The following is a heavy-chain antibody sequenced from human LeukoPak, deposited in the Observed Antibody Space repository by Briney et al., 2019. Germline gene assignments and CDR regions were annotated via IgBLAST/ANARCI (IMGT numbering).Heavy chain of an antibody. CDR2: IYSSGST. CDR1: GVSISSGSNY. D-gene: IGHD2-2*01. Sequence: SETLSLTCTVSGVSISSGSNYWGWIRQPPGKTPEWIGSIYSSGSTYYNSSLKSRVIILIDTAKNHFSLNLSSVTAADTAVYYCARSDGLVGIWGQGTMVTVSS. V-gene: IGHV4-39*07. J-gene: IGHJ3*02. CDR3: ARSDGLVGI.